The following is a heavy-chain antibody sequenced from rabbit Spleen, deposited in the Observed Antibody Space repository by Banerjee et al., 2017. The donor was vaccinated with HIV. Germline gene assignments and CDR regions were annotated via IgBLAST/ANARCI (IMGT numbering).Heavy chain of an antibody. J-gene: IGHJ6*01. CDR2: IDTGSSGFT. CDR3: ARDTSSSFSSYGMDL. D-gene: IGHD1-1*01. V-gene: IGHV1S40*01. CDR1: GFSLNDKDV. Sequence: QSVEESGGGLVQPEGSLTLTCTTSGFSLNDKDVMCWVRQAPGKGLEWIACIDTGSSGFTYFASWAKGRFTISKTSSTTVTLQMTSLTAADTATYFCARDTSSSFSSYGMDLWGPGTLVTVS.